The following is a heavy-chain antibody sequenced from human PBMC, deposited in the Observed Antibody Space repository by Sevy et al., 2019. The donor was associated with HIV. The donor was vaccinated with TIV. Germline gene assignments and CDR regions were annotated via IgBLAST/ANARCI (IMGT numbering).Heavy chain of an antibody. CDR1: GFTFSSYG. CDR3: AKDKGSGAVAAYYFDY. J-gene: IGHJ4*02. CDR2: ISYDGSNR. Sequence: GGSLRLSCVTSGFTFSSYGMHWVRQAPGKGLEWVAVISYDGSNRYYADSVKGRFTISRDNPQNTLYLQMNSLRDEDTAVYYCAKDKGSGAVAAYYFDYWGQGTLVTVSS. D-gene: IGHD6-19*01. V-gene: IGHV3-30*18.